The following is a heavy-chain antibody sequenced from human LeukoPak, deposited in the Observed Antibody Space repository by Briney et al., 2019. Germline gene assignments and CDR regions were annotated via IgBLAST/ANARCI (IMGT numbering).Heavy chain of an antibody. CDR1: GGSISSYY. CDR2: IYYSGST. D-gene: IGHD2-15*01. V-gene: IGHV4-59*01. J-gene: IGHJ6*03. Sequence: SETLSLTCTVSGGSISSYYWSWIRQPPGKGLEWIGYIYYSGSTNYNPSPKSRVTISVDTSKNQFSLKLSSVTAADTAVYYCARGVVVEQYYYYYMDVWGKGTTVTVSS. CDR3: ARGVVVEQYYYYYMDV.